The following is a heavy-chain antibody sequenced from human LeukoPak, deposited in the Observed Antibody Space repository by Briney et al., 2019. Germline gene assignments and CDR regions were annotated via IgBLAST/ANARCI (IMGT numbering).Heavy chain of an antibody. CDR1: GFTLPGHT. V-gene: IGHV3-23*01. D-gene: IGHD3-3*01. Sequence: AGGSLRLSCAASGFTLPGHTMTWLRKAPGKGLEWVSIISGRDDRTYYADFVKGRFTISRDTSKNILYLQMNNLRAEDTAVYYCAKDPNPLYDLWSGYKWGQGTLVTVSS. J-gene: IGHJ4*02. CDR3: AKDPNPLYDLWSGYK. CDR2: ISGRDDRT.